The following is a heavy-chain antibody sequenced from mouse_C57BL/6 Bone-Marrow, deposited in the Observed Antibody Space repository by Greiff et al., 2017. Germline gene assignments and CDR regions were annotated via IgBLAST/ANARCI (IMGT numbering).Heavy chain of an antibody. CDR2: ISSGGSYT. CDR1: GFTFSSYG. J-gene: IGHJ3*01. Sequence: EVMLVESGGDLVKPGGSLKLSCAASGFTFSSYGMSWVRQTPDKRLEWVATISSGGSYTYYPDSVKGRFTISRDNAKNTLYLQMSSLKSEDTAMYYCARPSIGAYWGQGTLVTVSA. CDR3: ARPSIGAY. D-gene: IGHD2-14*01. V-gene: IGHV5-6*01.